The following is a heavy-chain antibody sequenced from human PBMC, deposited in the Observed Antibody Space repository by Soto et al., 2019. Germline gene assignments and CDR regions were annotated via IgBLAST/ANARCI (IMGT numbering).Heavy chain of an antibody. CDR2: IIPNFDTP. D-gene: IGHD3-10*01. CDR3: AVAMVREILIFESSGMHV. J-gene: IGHJ6*02. Sequence: QVHLVQSGAEVKKPGSSVKVSCKTSGGSFNNYAVSWVRQAPGQGLEWMGGIIPNFDTPNYAQKFQDRVTIIADASTSTVYMELMSLISNDTAVYYCAVAMVREILIFESSGMHVWGQGTTVIVSS. V-gene: IGHV1-69*01. CDR1: GGSFNNYA.